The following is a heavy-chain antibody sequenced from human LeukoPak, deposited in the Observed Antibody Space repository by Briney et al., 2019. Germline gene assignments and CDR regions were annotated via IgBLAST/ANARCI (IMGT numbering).Heavy chain of an antibody. Sequence: GGSLRLSCAASGFTFSSYAMSWVRQAPGKGLEWVSVISGSVGSTYYADSVRGRFTISRDNSENTLYLQMNSLRAEDTAVYYCARDGKGRNRIGYYFDYWGQGTLVTVSS. V-gene: IGHV3-23*01. CDR2: ISGSVGST. CDR1: GFTFSSYA. CDR3: ARDGKGRNRIGYYFDY. J-gene: IGHJ4*02. D-gene: IGHD3-10*01.